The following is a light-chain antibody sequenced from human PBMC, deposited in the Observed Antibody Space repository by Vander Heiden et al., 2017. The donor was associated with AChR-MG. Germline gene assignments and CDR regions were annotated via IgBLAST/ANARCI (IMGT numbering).Light chain of an antibody. Sequence: ELVLTQSPGTLSLSPGERATLSCRASHIINNNYLGWYQQKPGQAPRVLIYDASTRAAGVPARFSGSGYGTDFTLTISRREPEDFAVYYCQQYDCSSMYTFGQRTKLEI. V-gene: IGKV3-20*01. CDR3: QQYDCSSMYT. CDR2: DAS. J-gene: IGKJ2*01. CDR1: HIINNNY.